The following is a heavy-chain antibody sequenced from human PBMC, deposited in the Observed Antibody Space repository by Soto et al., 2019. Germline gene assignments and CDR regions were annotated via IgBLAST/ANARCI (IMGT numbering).Heavy chain of an antibody. J-gene: IGHJ4*02. D-gene: IGHD2-2*01. CDR2: INHRGTT. CDR1: GGSFRDYY. V-gene: IGHV4-34*01. CDR3: ARGYCLSTTCYLDY. Sequence: SGTLSLTCAVFGGSFRDYYWTWIRQPPGKGLEWIAEINHRGTTNYNPSLKSRVTISADTSKNQFSLNLSSVTAADTAVYYCARGYCLSTTCYLDYWGQGALVTVSS.